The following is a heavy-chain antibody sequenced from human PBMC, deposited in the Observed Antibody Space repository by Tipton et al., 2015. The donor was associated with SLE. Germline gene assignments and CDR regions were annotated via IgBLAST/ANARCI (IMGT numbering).Heavy chain of an antibody. CDR1: GFTISSYG. CDR3: ARDMLWGFGY. D-gene: IGHD2-21*01. J-gene: IGHJ4*02. V-gene: IGHV3-7*05. Sequence: SLRLSCAASGFTISSYGMHWVRQAPGKGLEWVANIKQDGSEKYYVDSVKGRFTISRDNAKNSLYLQMNSLRAEDTAVYYCARDMLWGFGYWGQGTLVTVSS. CDR2: IKQDGSEK.